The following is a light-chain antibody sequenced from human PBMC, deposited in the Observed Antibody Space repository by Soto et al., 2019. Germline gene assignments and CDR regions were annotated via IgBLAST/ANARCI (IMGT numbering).Light chain of an antibody. Sequence: EIVLTQSPATLSLSPGERATLSCRASQSVSSYLAWYQQKPGQAPRLLIYDASNRATGIPARFSGSGSGTAFTLTISSLEPEDSAVYYCQQRSNWPPITCGQGTRLEIK. V-gene: IGKV3-11*01. CDR3: QQRSNWPPIT. CDR2: DAS. CDR1: QSVSSY. J-gene: IGKJ5*01.